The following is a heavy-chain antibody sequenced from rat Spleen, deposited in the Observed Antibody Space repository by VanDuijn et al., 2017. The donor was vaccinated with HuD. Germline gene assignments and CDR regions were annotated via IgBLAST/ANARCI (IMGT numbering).Heavy chain of an antibody. Sequence: EVQLVESGGGLVQPGGSLKLSCAASGFTFSNYYMAWVRQAPKKGLEWVASISHEGSSAYYGDSVKGRFTVSRDNAKTTLYLQMNSLRSEDTATYYCARPPVYYGYDSDYFDYWGQGVMVTVSS. J-gene: IGHJ2*01. CDR1: GFTFSNYY. D-gene: IGHD1-7*01. CDR3: ARPPVYYGYDSDYFDY. V-gene: IGHV5-22*01. CDR2: ISHEGSSA.